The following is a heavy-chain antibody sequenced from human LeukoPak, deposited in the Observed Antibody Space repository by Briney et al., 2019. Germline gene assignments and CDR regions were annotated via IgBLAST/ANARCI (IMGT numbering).Heavy chain of an antibody. D-gene: IGHD6-6*01. CDR2: ISTRSSYI. CDR1: GFSFRSYS. CDR3: ARDQELSGSSWDWFDP. Sequence: PGGSLRLSCAASGFSFRSYSMNWVRQAPGKGLEWVSSISTRSSYIYYTDSVKGRFTIRDDAKNSLFLQMNSLRAEDTAVYFCARDQELSGSSWDWFDPWGQGTLVTVSS. V-gene: IGHV3-21*01. J-gene: IGHJ5*02.